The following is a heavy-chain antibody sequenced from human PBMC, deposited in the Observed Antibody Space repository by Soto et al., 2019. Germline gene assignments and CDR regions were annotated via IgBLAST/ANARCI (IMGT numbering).Heavy chain of an antibody. Sequence: SETPSLTCSVSGGSINTFYWSWVRQPAGKGLEWMGRIFSSGSTSFNPSLESRVAMSVDTSKSHFSLNLSSVTAADMAVYYCAREGSYSAYNFAHGIQLWSFDFWGQGALVTVSS. CDR2: IFSSGST. D-gene: IGHD5-12*01. CDR1: GGSINTFY. CDR3: AREGSYSAYNFAHGIQLWSFDF. J-gene: IGHJ4*02. V-gene: IGHV4-4*07.